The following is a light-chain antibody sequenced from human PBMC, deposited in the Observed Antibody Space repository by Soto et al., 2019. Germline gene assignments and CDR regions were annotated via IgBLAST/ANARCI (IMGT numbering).Light chain of an antibody. Sequence: ELALTQSPGTIYLSPGERATLSCRASQSVSSTYLSWYQQKPGQTPRLLIYGASSRATGIPDRFSGSGSGTDFTLTISRLEPEDFAVYYCQQYGSSPFTFGQGTRLEIK. CDR2: GAS. CDR3: QQYGSSPFT. J-gene: IGKJ5*01. CDR1: QSVSSTY. V-gene: IGKV3-20*01.